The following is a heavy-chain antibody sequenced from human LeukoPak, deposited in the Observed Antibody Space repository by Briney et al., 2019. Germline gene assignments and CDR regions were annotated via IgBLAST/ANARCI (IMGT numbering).Heavy chain of an antibody. CDR3: AIFHDYYDTSGAPGY. V-gene: IGHV3-74*01. D-gene: IGHD3-22*01. CDR1: GFTFSSYW. CDR2: INTVGSST. J-gene: IGHJ4*02. Sequence: PGGSLRLSCAASGFTFSSYWMHWVRQAPGKGLVWVSRINTVGSSTTYADSVKGRFTISRDNAKNTLYLQMNSLRAEDTAVYYCAIFHDYYDTSGAPGYWGQGTLVTVSS.